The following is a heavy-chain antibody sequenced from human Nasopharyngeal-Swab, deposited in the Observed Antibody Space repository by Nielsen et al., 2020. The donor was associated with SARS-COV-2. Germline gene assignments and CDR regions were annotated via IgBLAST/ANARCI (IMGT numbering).Heavy chain of an antibody. Sequence: NFSCKGSGSRLPSYWIGWVRQMPGKGLEWMGIIYPGDSDTRYSPSFQGQVTISADKSISTAYLQWSSLKASDTAMYYCARQAHGDGYNFWGQGTLVTVSS. CDR1: GSRLPSYW. D-gene: IGHD5-24*01. CDR2: IYPGDSDT. V-gene: IGHV5-51*01. CDR3: ARQAHGDGYNF. J-gene: IGHJ4*02.